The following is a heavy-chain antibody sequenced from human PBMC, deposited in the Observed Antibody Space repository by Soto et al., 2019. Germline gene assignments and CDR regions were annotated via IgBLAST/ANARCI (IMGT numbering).Heavy chain of an antibody. CDR3: ALGKVGYCSSTSCYPHFYYYGMDV. CDR1: GVSISSGGYY. D-gene: IGHD2-2*01. CDR2: IYYSGST. V-gene: IGHV4-31*03. J-gene: IGHJ6*02. Sequence: PLETLSLTCPVSGVSISSGGYYWSWIRQHPGKGLEWIGYIYYSGSTYYNPSLKSRFTISVDTSKNQFSLKLSSVTAADTAVYYCALGKVGYCSSTSCYPHFYYYGMDVWGQGTTVTVSS.